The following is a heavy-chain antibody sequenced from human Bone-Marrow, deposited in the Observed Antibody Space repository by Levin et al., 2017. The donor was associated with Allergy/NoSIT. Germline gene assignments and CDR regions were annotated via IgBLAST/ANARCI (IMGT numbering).Heavy chain of an antibody. J-gene: IGHJ5*02. Sequence: GESLKISCAASGFTFSNFAMSWVRQAPGKGLEWVSTISGSGGSTYYADSVKGRFTISRDNSKNMLYLQMNSLGAEDTALYYCAKGRNIVATNNWFDPWGQGTLVTVSS. D-gene: IGHD5-12*01. CDR2: ISGSGGST. V-gene: IGHV3-23*01. CDR3: AKGRNIVATNNWFDP. CDR1: GFTFSNFA.